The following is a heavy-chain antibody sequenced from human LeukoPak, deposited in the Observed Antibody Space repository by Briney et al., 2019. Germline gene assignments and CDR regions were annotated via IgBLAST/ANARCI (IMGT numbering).Heavy chain of an antibody. CDR2: IYCSGST. J-gene: IGHJ5*02. V-gene: IGHV4-59*01. Sequence: SETLSLTCTVSGGSISSYYWSWIRQPPGKGLEWIGYIYCSGSTNYNPSLKSRVTISVDTSKNQFSLKLSSVTAADTAVYYCARLAGYYYDSSGYYSEGFDPWGQGTLVTVSS. CDR3: ARLAGYYYDSSGYYSEGFDP. CDR1: GGSISSYY. D-gene: IGHD3-22*01.